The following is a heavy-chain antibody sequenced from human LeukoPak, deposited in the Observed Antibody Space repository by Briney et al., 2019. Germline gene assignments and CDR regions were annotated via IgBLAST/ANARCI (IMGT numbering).Heavy chain of an antibody. Sequence: GGSLRLSCAASGFTFSSYGMHWVRQAPGKGLEWVAFIRYDGSNKYYADSVKGRFTISRDNSKNTLYLQMNSLRAEDTAVYYCAKLLDDRIAVAGTEDYWGQGTLVTVSS. CDR2: IRYDGSNK. CDR3: AKLLDDRIAVAGTEDY. D-gene: IGHD6-19*01. CDR1: GFTFSSYG. J-gene: IGHJ4*02. V-gene: IGHV3-30*02.